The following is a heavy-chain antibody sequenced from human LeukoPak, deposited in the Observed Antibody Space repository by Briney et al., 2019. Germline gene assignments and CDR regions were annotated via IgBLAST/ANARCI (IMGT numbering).Heavy chain of an antibody. CDR3: AKVSPRWFGELLGQLDC. D-gene: IGHD3-10*01. J-gene: IGHJ4*02. Sequence: GGSLRLSCVASGFSFSTYDMYWVRQAAGRGLEWVSALGTNGDSYYLGSVKGRFTISRDDGKNSLYLQMNSLGVEDTAVYYCAKVSPRWFGELLGQLDCWGQGTLVTVSS. CDR1: GFSFSTYD. CDR2: LGTNGDS. V-gene: IGHV3-13*01.